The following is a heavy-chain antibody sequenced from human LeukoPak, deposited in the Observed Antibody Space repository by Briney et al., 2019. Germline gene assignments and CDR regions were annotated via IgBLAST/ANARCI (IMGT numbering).Heavy chain of an antibody. J-gene: IGHJ4*02. CDR2: ISSSGSTI. Sequence: GGSLRLSCAASGFTFSNYEMNWVRQAPGKGLEWVSYISSSGSTIYYTDSVKGRFTISRDNVKNSLYLQMNSLRAEDTAVYYCARRKFSGSGSYYLCDFWGQGTLVTVSS. V-gene: IGHV3-48*03. CDR3: ARRKFSGSGSYYLCDF. CDR1: GFTFSNYE. D-gene: IGHD3-10*01.